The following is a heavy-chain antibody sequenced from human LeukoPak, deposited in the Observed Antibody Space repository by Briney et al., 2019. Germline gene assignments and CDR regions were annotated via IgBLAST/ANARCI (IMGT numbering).Heavy chain of an antibody. J-gene: IGHJ4*02. V-gene: IGHV3-7*01. CDR1: GFTFSNYW. CDR3: ARDRAVAYLWDS. D-gene: IGHD2-21*01. CDR2: IKEDGSAK. Sequence: GESLRLSCAASGFTFSNYWMSWVRQAPGKGLEWVANIKEDGSAKYYVDPVKGRFTISRDNARTSLYLQMNSLRAEDTAVYYCARDRAVAYLWDSWAQGTLVTVSS.